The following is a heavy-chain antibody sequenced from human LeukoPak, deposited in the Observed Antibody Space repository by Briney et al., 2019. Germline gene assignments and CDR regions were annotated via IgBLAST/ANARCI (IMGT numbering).Heavy chain of an antibody. CDR1: GYTFTNYY. J-gene: IGHJ4*02. CDR2: INPSGGST. D-gene: IGHD5-12*01. Sequence: GASVKVSCKASGYTFTNYYMNWVRQAPGQGLEWMGIINPSGGSTSYAQKFQGRVTVTRDTSTSTVYMELSSLRSEDTAMYYCAREGEMGYDLSDYWGQGTLSPSPQ. CDR3: AREGEMGYDLSDY. V-gene: IGHV1-46*01.